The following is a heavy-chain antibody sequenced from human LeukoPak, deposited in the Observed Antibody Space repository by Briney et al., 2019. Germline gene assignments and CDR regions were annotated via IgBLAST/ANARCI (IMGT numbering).Heavy chain of an antibody. CDR1: GGSISSHY. J-gene: IGHJ5*02. D-gene: IGHD4-17*01. CDR3: ARGGTTVTPGLLWFDP. V-gene: IGHV4-59*11. Sequence: TSETLSLTCSVSGGSISSHYWSWIRQPPGKGLEWIGYIYYSGSTKYNPSLKSRVTISVNTSKNQFSLKLSSVTAADTAVYYCARGGTTVTPGLLWFDPWGQGTLVTVSS. CDR2: IYYSGST.